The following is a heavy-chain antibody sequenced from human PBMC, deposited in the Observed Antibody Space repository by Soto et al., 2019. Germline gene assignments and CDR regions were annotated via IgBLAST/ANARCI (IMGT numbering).Heavy chain of an antibody. CDR3: ARVPYNGMDV. CDR1: GGSSSSGGYY. V-gene: IGHV4-31*03. CDR2: IYYSGST. Sequence: SETLSLSCTVSGGSSSSGGYYWSWIRQHPGKGLEWIGYIYYSGSTYYNPSLKSRLTISLDTSKNQFSLKLTSVTAADTAVYYCARVPYNGMDVWGQGTTVTVSS. J-gene: IGHJ6*02. D-gene: IGHD2-2*02.